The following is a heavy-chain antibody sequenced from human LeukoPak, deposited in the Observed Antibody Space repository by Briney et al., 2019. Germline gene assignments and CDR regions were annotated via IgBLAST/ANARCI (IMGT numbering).Heavy chain of an antibody. J-gene: IGHJ5*02. V-gene: IGHV4-59*01. CDR3: ARSPAQLLWFGEDWFDP. CDR2: IYYSGST. CDR1: GGSISSYY. Sequence: SETLSLTCTVSGGSISSYYWSWIRRPPGKGLEWIGYIYYSGSTNYNPSLKSRVTISVDTSKNQFSLKLSSVTAADTAVYYCARSPAQLLWFGEDWFDPWGRGTLVTVSS. D-gene: IGHD3-10*01.